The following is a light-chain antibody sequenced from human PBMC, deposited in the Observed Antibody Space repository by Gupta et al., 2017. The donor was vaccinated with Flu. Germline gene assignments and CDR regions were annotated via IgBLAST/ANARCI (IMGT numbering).Light chain of an antibody. CDR2: DAS. CDR1: QDISNY. CDR3: LQDDNLLN. V-gene: IGKV1-33*01. Sequence: DIQMTQSPSSLSASVGDRVTITCQASQDISNYLNWYQQKPGKAPKLLIYDASNLETGVTSRFSGSGESKDFTFTISSLQHEDCANYYWLQDDNLLNFGQGTKMDIK. J-gene: IGKJ2*01.